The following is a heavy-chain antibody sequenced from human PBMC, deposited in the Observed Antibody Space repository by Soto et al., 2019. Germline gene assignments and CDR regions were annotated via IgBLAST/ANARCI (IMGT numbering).Heavy chain of an antibody. D-gene: IGHD3-9*01. CDR2: IKEDGSEE. CDR3: VRSFSFDWLLFTLDY. CDR1: GFTFNTYW. J-gene: IGHJ4*02. V-gene: IGHV3-7*01. Sequence: QLVESGGGLVQPGGSLRLSCATSGFTFNTYWMTWVRQAPGKGLEWVANIKEDGSEENYVDSVKGRFTISRDNGKNSLFLQMNRLRREDLAVYYCVRSFSFDWLLFTLDYWGQGTLVSVSS.